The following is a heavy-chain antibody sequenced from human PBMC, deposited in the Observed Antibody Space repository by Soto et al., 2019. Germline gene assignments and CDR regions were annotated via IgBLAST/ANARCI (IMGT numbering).Heavy chain of an antibody. CDR3: ARDLWGYCGTDCYPLDV. CDR2: MYNTGST. Sequence: PSETLSLTCTVSSSSISGYYWRWIRQPPGKGLEWIGYMYNTGSTVYNPSFKSRVTISVDTSKNQFSLKLNSVTAADTAVYYCARDLWGYCGTDCYPLDVWGQGTTVT. V-gene: IGHV4-59*01. CDR1: SSSISGYY. J-gene: IGHJ6*02. D-gene: IGHD2-21*02.